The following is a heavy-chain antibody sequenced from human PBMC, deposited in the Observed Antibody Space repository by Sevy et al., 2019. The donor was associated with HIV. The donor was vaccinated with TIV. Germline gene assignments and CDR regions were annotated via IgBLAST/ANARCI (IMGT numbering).Heavy chain of an antibody. CDR1: GGSFSGCY. CDR3: ARHCSGTSCSHAFDI. D-gene: IGHD2-2*01. V-gene: IGHV4-34*01. J-gene: IGHJ3*02. Sequence: SETLSLTCAVYGGSFSGCYWSWIRQPPGKGLEWIGEISHSGSTNYNPSLKSRVTISVDTSKNQFSLKLSSVTAADTAVYYCARHCSGTSCSHAFDIWGQGTMVTVSS. CDR2: ISHSGST.